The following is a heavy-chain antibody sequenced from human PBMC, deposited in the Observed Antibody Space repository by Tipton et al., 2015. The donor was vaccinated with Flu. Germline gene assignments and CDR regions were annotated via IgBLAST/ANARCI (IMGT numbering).Heavy chain of an antibody. CDR2: IIPILGIA. CDR3: ASRRDGYNLLFDY. V-gene: IGHV1-69*09. Sequence: QLVQSGAEVKKPGSSVKVSCKASGGTFSSYAISWVRQAPGQGLEWMGRIIPILGIANYAQKFQGRVTITADKSTSTAYMELSSRRSGDPAVYYCASRRDGYNLLFDYWGQGTLVTVSS. J-gene: IGHJ4*02. CDR1: GGTFSSYA. D-gene: IGHD5-24*01.